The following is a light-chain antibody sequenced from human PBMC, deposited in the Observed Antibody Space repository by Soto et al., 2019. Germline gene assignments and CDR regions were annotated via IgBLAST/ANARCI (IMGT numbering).Light chain of an antibody. J-gene: IGLJ2*01. Sequence: QSVLTQSPSASASLGASVKLTCTLSSGHSSYAIAWHQQQPEKVPRFLMKLNSDGSHSKGDGIPDRFSGSSSGAERYLSISSLQSEDEADYYCQTWGTGIVVFGGGTKVTVL. CDR3: QTWGTGIVV. CDR1: SGHSSYA. V-gene: IGLV4-69*01. CDR2: LNSDGSH.